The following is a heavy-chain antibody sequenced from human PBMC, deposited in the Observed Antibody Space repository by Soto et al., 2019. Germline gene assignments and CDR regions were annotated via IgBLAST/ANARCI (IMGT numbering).Heavy chain of an antibody. CDR1: GFTFSSYG. V-gene: IGHV3-30*18. CDR2: ISYDGSNK. D-gene: IGHD6-19*01. Sequence: QVQLVESGGGVVQPGRSLRLSCAASGFTFSSYGMHWVRQAPGKGLEWVAVISYDGSNKYYADSVKGRFTISRDNSKNTLYLQMNSLRAEDTAVYYCAKGFIAVAGISHFDYWGQGTLVTVSS. J-gene: IGHJ4*02. CDR3: AKGFIAVAGISHFDY.